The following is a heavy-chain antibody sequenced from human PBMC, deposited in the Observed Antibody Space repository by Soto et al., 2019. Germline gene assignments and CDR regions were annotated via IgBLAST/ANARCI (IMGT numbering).Heavy chain of an antibody. CDR2: ISAYNGNT. Sequence: ASLKVSCKASGYTFTSYGISWVRQAPGQGLEWMGWISAYNGNTNYAQKLQGRVTMTTDTSTSTAYMELRSLRSDDTAVYYCARDREYSSSRDSGYWGQGTLVTVSS. CDR3: ARDREYSSSRDSGY. J-gene: IGHJ4*02. V-gene: IGHV1-18*01. D-gene: IGHD6-6*01. CDR1: GYTFTSYG.